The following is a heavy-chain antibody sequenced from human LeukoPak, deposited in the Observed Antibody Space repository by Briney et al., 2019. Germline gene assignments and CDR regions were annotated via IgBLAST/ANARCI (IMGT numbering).Heavy chain of an antibody. D-gene: IGHD3-3*01. Sequence: GGSLRLSCAASGFTFSDYYMSWIRQAPGKRLEWVSYISSSGSTIYYADSVKGRFTISRDNAKNSLYLQMNSLRAEDTAVYYCARVKVHFWSGYHYYIDVWGKGTTVTVSS. J-gene: IGHJ6*03. V-gene: IGHV3-11*04. CDR1: GFTFSDYY. CDR3: ARVKVHFWSGYHYYIDV. CDR2: ISSSGSTI.